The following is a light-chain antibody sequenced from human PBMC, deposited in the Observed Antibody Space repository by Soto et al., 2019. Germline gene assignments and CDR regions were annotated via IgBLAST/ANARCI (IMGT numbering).Light chain of an antibody. V-gene: IGKV1-8*01. CDR2: AAS. J-gene: IGKJ1*01. CDR1: QIISSY. CDR3: QQYYSYPLT. Sequence: AIRMTQPPSSFSASTGDRVTITCRASQIISSYLAWYQQKPGKAPKLLIYAASTLQSGVPSRFSGSGSGTDFTLTISCLQSEDFATYYCQQYYSYPLTFGQGTKVDIK.